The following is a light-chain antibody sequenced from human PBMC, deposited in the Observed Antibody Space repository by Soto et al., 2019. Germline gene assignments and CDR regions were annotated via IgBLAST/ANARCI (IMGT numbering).Light chain of an antibody. CDR3: QQYNNWPIT. J-gene: IGKJ5*01. CDR1: QSISRN. CDR2: GAS. V-gene: IGKV3-15*01. Sequence: EIVITQSPVTLPVSPGERATLSCRASQSISRNLAWYQQKPGQAPRLLIYGASTRATGIPARFSGSGSGTEFTLTISSLQSEDFAVYYCQQYNNWPITFGQGTRLEIK.